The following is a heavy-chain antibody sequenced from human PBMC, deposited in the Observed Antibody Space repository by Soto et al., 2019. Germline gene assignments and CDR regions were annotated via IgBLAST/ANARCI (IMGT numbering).Heavy chain of an antibody. CDR2: INHSGST. CDR1: GGSFSGYY. CDR3: AMTIEYSSSYEWFVP. V-gene: IGHV4-34*01. J-gene: IGHJ5*02. D-gene: IGHD6-6*01. Sequence: SETLSLTCAVYGGSFSGYYWSWIRQPPGKGLEWIGEINHSGSTNYNPSLKSRVTISVDTSKNQFSLKLSSVTAADTAVYYCAMTIEYSSSYEWFVPWGQGTLVNVSS.